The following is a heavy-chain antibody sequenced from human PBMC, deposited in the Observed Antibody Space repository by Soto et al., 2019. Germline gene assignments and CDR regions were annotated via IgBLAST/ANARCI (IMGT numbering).Heavy chain of an antibody. D-gene: IGHD6-19*01. CDR1: GSSFIDYY. V-gene: IGHV1-2*02. CDR2: ISPKSGGT. Sequence: ASVKLSWKAAGSSFIDYYMHWVRQAPGQGFEWMGRISPKSGGTNYAQKFQGRVTMTWDTSLNTAYMELSSLISEDTAVYYCARPPGYISDWYYFDLWGQGTLVTVSS. J-gene: IGHJ4*02. CDR3: ARPPGYISDWYYFDL.